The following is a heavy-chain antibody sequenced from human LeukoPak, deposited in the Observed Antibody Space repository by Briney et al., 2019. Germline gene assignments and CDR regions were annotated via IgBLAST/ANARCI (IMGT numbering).Heavy chain of an antibody. CDR1: GYTLTELS. CDR3: ATFALRGWELPWYFDY. V-gene: IGHV1-24*01. J-gene: IGHJ4*02. CDR2: FDPEDGET. D-gene: IGHD1-26*01. Sequence: ASVKVSCKVSGYTLTELSMHWVRQAPGKGLEWMGGFDPEDGETIYAQKFQGRVTMTEDTSTDTAYMELSSLRSEDTAVYYCATFALRGWELPWYFDYWGQGTLVTVSS.